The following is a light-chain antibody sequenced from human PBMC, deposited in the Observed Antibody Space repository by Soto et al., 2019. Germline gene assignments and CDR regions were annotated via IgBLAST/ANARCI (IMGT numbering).Light chain of an antibody. CDR1: SGHSSYI. Sequence: QLVLTQSSSASTSLGSSVKLTCTLSSGHSSYIIAWHQQQPGKAPRYLMKLEGSGSYNKGSGVPDRFSGSSSGADRYLTISNLQFEDEADYYCETWDSNTYVFGTGTKVTLL. V-gene: IGLV4-60*02. CDR3: ETWDSNTYV. CDR2: LEGSGSY. J-gene: IGLJ1*01.